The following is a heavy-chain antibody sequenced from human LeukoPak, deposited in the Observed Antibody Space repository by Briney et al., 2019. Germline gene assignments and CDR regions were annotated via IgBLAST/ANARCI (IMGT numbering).Heavy chain of an antibody. CDR2: ISSNGANT. CDR3: VRTWEHFDY. D-gene: IGHD1-26*01. Sequence: GGSLRLSCSASGFTFSSHAMHWVRQAPGKGLEYVSTISSNGANTYYAEPVKGRFTISRDNSKNTLYLQMSSLRPEDTAVFYCVRTWEHFDYWGQGTLVTVSS. V-gene: IGHV3-64D*06. CDR1: GFTFSSHA. J-gene: IGHJ4*02.